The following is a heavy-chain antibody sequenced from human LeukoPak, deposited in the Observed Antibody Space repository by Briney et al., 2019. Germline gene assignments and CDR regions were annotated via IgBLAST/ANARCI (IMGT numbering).Heavy chain of an antibody. CDR2: VYYSGST. D-gene: IGHD3-10*01. CDR3: ALRMVRGVFDY. CDR1: GGSISSGGYY. Sequence: PSQTLSLTCTVSGGSISSGGYYWSWIRQHPGKGLEWIGYVYYSGSTYYNPSLKSRVTISVDTSKNQFSLKLSSVTAADTAVYYCALRMVRGVFDYWGQGTLVTVSS. V-gene: IGHV4-31*03. J-gene: IGHJ4*02.